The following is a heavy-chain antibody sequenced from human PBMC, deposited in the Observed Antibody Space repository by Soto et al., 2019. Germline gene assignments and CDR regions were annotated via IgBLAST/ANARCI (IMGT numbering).Heavy chain of an antibody. V-gene: IGHV4-4*02. J-gene: IGHJ5*02. CDR3: ATTSWYRITS. CDR1: GGSSSSDW. D-gene: IGHD6-13*01. Sequence: QVQLQESGPGLVKPSGTLSLTCAVSGGSSSSDWWSWVRQPPGKGLEWIGEIYHKGSTNYNPSLTSRVTLSVDNSKNQFSLRLSSVTAADTAVYYCATTSWYRITSWGQGTLVTVSS. CDR2: IYHKGST.